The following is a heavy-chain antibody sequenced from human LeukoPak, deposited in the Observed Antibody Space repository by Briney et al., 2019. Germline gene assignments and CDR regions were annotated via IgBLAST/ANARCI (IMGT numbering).Heavy chain of an antibody. CDR2: INHSGST. Sequence: ASETLSLTCAVYGGSFSGYYWSWIRQPPGKGLEWIGEINHSGSTNYNPSLESRVTISVDTSKNQFSLKLSSVTAADTAVYYCARRPRSTGLLVVPYYFDYWGQGTLVTVSS. CDR3: ARRPRSTGLLVVPYYFDY. D-gene: IGHD2-2*01. J-gene: IGHJ4*02. CDR1: GGSFSGYY. V-gene: IGHV4-34*01.